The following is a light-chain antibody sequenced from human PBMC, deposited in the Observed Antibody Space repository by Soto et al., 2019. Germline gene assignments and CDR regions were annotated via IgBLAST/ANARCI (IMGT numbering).Light chain of an antibody. J-gene: IGLJ1*01. V-gene: IGLV2-23*02. CDR3: CSYAGSSTLGV. CDR2: EVS. CDR1: SSDVGSYNL. Sequence: QSVLTQPASVSGSPGQSITISCTGTSSDVGSYNLVCWYQQHPGKAPKLMIYEVSKRPSGVSNRFSGSKSGNTASLTISGLQAEDEADYYCCSYAGSSTLGVFGTGTKLTVL.